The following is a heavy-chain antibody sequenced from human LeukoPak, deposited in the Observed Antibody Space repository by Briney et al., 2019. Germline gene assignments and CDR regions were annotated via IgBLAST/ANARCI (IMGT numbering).Heavy chain of an antibody. CDR3: AKDQYSAEGASDY. CDR2: ISYDGSNK. Sequence: GGSLRLSCAASGFTFSNYAMHWVRQAPGKGLEWVAIISYDGSNKYYADSVKGRFTISRDNSKNTLYLQMNSLRAEDTAVYYCAKDQYSAEGASDYWGQGTLVTVSS. D-gene: IGHD5-12*01. CDR1: GFTFSNYA. J-gene: IGHJ4*02. V-gene: IGHV3-30*04.